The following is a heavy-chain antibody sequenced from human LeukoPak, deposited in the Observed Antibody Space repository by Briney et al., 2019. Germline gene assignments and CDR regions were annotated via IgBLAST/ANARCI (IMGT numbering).Heavy chain of an antibody. CDR3: ARQYYYDGSGYWSYYNYYLDV. J-gene: IGHJ6*03. D-gene: IGHD3-22*01. CDR1: GFTFSSYG. Sequence: GGSLRLSCAASGFTFSSYGMHWVRQAPGKGLEWVAFIRYDGSNKYYADSVKGRFTISRDNSKNTLYLQMNSLRAEDTALYYCARQYYYDGSGYWSYYNYYLDVWGKGTTVTVSS. V-gene: IGHV3-30*02. CDR2: IRYDGSNK.